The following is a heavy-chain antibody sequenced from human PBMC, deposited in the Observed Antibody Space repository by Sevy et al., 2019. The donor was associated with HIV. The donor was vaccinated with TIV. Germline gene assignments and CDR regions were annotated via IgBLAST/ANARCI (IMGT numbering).Heavy chain of an antibody. CDR2: IPWDGGYT. J-gene: IGHJ3*01. D-gene: IGHD1-26*01. V-gene: IGHV3-43D*04. CDR1: GFKFDDYA. Sequence: GGSLRLSCAASGFKFDDYALHWVRQLPGKGLEWVSLIPWDGGYTKNADSVKGRFTISRDNSKNSLYLQMNNLRAEDTALYYCVTSISHYSGRYFAFDLRGRGTMVTVSS. CDR3: VTSISHYSGRYFAFDL.